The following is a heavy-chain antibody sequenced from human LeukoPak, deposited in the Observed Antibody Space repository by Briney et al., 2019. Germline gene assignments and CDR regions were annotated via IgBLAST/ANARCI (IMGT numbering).Heavy chain of an antibody. D-gene: IGHD6-13*01. CDR1: GFTFNRYY. Sequence: PGGSLRLSCAASGFTFNRYYMYWIRQAPGKGLVWVSRISDDGRVTLYADFVKGRFTTSRDNAKNTLSLQMNSLRVEDTAVYYCVRDVAPSGTVWFDSWGQGTLVTVSS. J-gene: IGHJ5*01. CDR2: ISDDGRVT. CDR3: VRDVAPSGTVWFDS. V-gene: IGHV3-74*01.